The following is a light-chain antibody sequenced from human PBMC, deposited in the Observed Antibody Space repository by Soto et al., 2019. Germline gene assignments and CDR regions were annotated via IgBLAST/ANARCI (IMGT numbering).Light chain of an antibody. CDR3: QSYSSAPV. Sequence: DIQMTQSPTSLSASVGDRVTITCRASQDIRNFVAWYQQKPGKAPKLLIYAASTLQSGVPSRFSGSGSGTDYILTINSLHAEYAATYSRQSYSSAPVFGPGTKVEIK. J-gene: IGKJ3*01. V-gene: IGKV1-27*01. CDR1: QDIRNF. CDR2: AAS.